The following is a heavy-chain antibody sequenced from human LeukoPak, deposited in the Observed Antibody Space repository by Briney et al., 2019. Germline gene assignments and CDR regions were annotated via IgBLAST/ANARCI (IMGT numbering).Heavy chain of an antibody. CDR3: AKGVLRYFDFTFFDY. CDR2: ISGSGGST. CDR1: GFTFSSYA. Sequence: PGGSLRLSCAASGFTFSSYAMSWVRQAPGKGLEWVSAISGSGGSTYYADSVKGRFTISRDNSKNTLCPQMNGLRAEDTAVYYCAKGVLRYFDFTFFDYWGQGTLVTVSS. J-gene: IGHJ4*02. D-gene: IGHD3-9*01. V-gene: IGHV3-23*01.